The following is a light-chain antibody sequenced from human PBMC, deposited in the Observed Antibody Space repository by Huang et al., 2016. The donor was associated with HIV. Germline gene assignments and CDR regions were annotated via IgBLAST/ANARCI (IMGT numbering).Light chain of an antibody. J-gene: IGKJ4*01. V-gene: IGKV3-11*01. Sequence: EIVLTQSPATLSLSPGARATLSCRASQSVSSYLAWYQQKPGQAPRLLIYDASNRATGIPARFSGSGSGTDFTLTISSLAPEDFAVYYCQQRSTWPLTFGGGTKVEIK. CDR3: QQRSTWPLT. CDR1: QSVSSY. CDR2: DAS.